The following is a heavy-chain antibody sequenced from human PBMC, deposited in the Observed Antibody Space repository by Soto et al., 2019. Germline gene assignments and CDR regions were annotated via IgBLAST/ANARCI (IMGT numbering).Heavy chain of an antibody. J-gene: IGHJ3*02. CDR2: ISGGCGST. CDR1: GFTFSSYA. D-gene: IGHD3-22*01. V-gene: IGHV3-23*01. CDR3: AKSSYGITMIVVAPGAFDI. Sequence: GSLRLSCAASGFTFSSYAMSWVRQAPGKGLEWVSAISGGCGSTYYADSVKGRFTISRDNSKNTLYLQMNSLRAEDTAVYYCAKSSYGITMIVVAPGAFDIWGQGTMVTVSS.